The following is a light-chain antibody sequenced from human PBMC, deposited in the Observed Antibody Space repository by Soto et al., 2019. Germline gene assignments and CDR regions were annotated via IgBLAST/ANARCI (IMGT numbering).Light chain of an antibody. J-gene: IGKJ2*01. CDR3: MQALQTPYT. V-gene: IGKV2-28*01. Sequence: DIVMTQSPLSLPVTPGEPASISCRSSQSLLHTNGYNYLDWYLQKPGQSPQLLIYLGSNRASGVPDRFSGSGSGSDFTLKLSRVEAEDVEVYYCMQALQTPYTFGQGTKLEIK. CDR2: LGS. CDR1: QSLLHTNGYNY.